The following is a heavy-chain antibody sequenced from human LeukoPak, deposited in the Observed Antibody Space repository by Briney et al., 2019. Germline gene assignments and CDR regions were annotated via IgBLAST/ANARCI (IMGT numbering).Heavy chain of an antibody. CDR1: GYTFTGYY. Sequence: GASVKVSCKASGYTFTGYYMHWVRQAPGQGLEWMGWINPNSGGTNYAQKFQGRVTMSRDTSISTAHMELSRLRSDDTAVYYCARYCSSTSCHSWGAFDIWGQGTMVTVSS. CDR3: ARYCSSTSCHSWGAFDI. V-gene: IGHV1-2*02. J-gene: IGHJ3*02. CDR2: INPNSGGT. D-gene: IGHD2-2*01.